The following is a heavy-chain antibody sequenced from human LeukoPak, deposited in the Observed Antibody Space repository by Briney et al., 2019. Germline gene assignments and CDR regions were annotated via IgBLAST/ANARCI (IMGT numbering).Heavy chain of an antibody. CDR2: ISGSGGST. J-gene: IGHJ4*02. D-gene: IGHD6-19*01. CDR3: VKGGYSSGWYADY. CDR1: GFTFSSHA. Sequence: GGSLRLSCAASGFTFSSHAMSWVRQAPGKGLEWVSAISGSGGSTYYADSVKGRFTISRDNSKNTLYLQMSSLRAEDTALYYCVKGGYSSGWYADYWGQGALVTVSS. V-gene: IGHV3-23*01.